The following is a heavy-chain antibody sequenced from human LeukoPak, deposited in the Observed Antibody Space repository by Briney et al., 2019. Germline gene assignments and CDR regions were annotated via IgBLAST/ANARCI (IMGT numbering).Heavy chain of an antibody. V-gene: IGHV1-18*01. Sequence: ASVKVSCKASGYTFTSYGISWVRQAPGQGLEWMGWISAYNGNTNYAQKFQGRVTITTDESTSTAYMELSSLRSEDTAVYYCARGRNRRYFDYWGQGTLVTVSS. J-gene: IGHJ4*02. CDR3: ARGRNRRYFDY. CDR2: ISAYNGNT. CDR1: GYTFTSYG.